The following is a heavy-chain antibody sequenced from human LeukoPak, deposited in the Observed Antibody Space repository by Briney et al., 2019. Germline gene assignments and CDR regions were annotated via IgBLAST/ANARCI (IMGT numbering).Heavy chain of an antibody. D-gene: IGHD6-19*01. CDR2: MNPNSGNT. CDR1: GYTFTSYD. J-gene: IGHJ6*03. Sequence: GASVKVSCKASGYTFTSYDINWVRQATGQGLEWMGWMNPNSGNTGYAQKFQGRVTITRNTSISTAYMELSSLRSEDTAVYYCARAKISRSRGWYLIYYMDVWGKGTTVTVSS. V-gene: IGHV1-8*03. CDR3: ARAKISRSRGWYLIYYMDV.